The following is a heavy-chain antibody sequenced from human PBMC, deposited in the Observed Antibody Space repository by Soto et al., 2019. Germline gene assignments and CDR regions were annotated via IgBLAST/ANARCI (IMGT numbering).Heavy chain of an antibody. Sequence: SETLSLTCAVYGGSFSGYYWSWIRQPPGKGLEWIGEINHSGSTNYNPSLKSRVTISVDTSKNQFSLKLSSVTAADTAVYYCAKGALSTYFDWGQGTLVTVSS. CDR3: AKGALSTYFD. J-gene: IGHJ4*02. V-gene: IGHV4-34*01. D-gene: IGHD3-9*01. CDR2: INHSGST. CDR1: GGSFSGYY.